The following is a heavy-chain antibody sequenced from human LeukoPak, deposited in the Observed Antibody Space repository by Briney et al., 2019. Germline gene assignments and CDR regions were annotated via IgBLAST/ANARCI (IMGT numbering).Heavy chain of an antibody. CDR2: ITTDETT. CDR3: AKDWFATTDY. J-gene: IGHJ4*02. V-gene: IGHV3-74*01. D-gene: IGHD1/OR15-1a*01. CDR1: GFTFSVAW. Sequence: QPGGSLRLSCAASGFTFSVAWMHWFRQVPGKGLMWVSRITTDETTTYADSVRGRFSISRDNAKNTVYLQMNSLRVEDTAVYYCAKDWFATTDYWGQGILVTVSS.